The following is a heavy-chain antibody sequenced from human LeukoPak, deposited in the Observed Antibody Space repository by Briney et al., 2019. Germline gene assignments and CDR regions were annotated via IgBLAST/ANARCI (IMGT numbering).Heavy chain of an antibody. CDR1: GGSISSGSYY. CDR3: AGEMATIESALYYFDY. CDR2: IYTSGST. V-gene: IGHV4-61*02. D-gene: IGHD5-24*01. J-gene: IGHJ4*02. Sequence: PSQTLSLTCTVSGGSISSGSYYWSWIRQPAGKGLEWIGRIYTSGSTNYNPSLKSRVTISVDTSKNQFSLKLSSVTAADTAVYYCAGEMATIESALYYFDYWGQGTLVTVSS.